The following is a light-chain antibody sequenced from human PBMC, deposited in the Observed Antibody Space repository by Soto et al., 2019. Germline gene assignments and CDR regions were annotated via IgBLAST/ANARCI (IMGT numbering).Light chain of an antibody. CDR2: DAS. CDR1: QSISSW. CDR3: QQYNSYSPTT. Sequence: DIQMTQSPSTLSASVGDRVTITCRASQSISSWLAWYQQKPGKAPKLLIYDASSLESGVPSRFSGSGSGTEFTLTISSLQPDDFATYSCQQYNSYSPTTFGQGTKVEI. J-gene: IGKJ1*01. V-gene: IGKV1-5*01.